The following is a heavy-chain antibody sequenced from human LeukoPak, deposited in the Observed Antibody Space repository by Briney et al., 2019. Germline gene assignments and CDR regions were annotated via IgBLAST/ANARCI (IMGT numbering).Heavy chain of an antibody. CDR2: INFAAGST. Sequence: PGGSLRLSCAATGFTFSTYGVTWVRQAPEKGLQWVSTINFAAGSTHYADSVKGRFTISRDNSKNTVYLQMNSLRADDTAVYYCADGSIPYWYFDLWGRGTLVTVSS. D-gene: IGHD3-10*01. J-gene: IGHJ2*01. CDR3: ADGSIPYWYFDL. V-gene: IGHV3-23*01. CDR1: GFTFSTYG.